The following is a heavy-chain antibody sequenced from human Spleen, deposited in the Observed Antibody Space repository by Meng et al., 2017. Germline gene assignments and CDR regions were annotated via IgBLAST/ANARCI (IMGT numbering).Heavy chain of an antibody. CDR1: GYTFTTFS. D-gene: IGHD4-17*01. V-gene: IGHV1-3*04. CDR3: ARDGDYGIDY. J-gene: IGHJ4*02. Sequence: QVRLGQLGAEVKKPGPQVKVPAKPSGYTFTTFSIHWVRQAPGQRLEWMGWINTGNGNTRYSQKFQGRVTITRDTSASTAYMELSSLGSEDTAVFYCARDGDYGIDYWGQGTLVTVSS. CDR2: INTGNGNT.